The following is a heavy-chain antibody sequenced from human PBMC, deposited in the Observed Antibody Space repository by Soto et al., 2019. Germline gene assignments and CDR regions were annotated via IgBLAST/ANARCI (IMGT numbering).Heavy chain of an antibody. Sequence: PGESLKVCCKGSGYSFTSYWIGWVRQMPGKGLEWMGIIYPGDSDTRYSPSFQGQVTISADKSISTAYLQWSSLKASDTAMYYCARLRRKDPQPGIAVAGILETPYYFDYWGQGTLVTVSS. CDR3: ARLRRKDPQPGIAVAGILETPYYFDY. CDR2: IYPGDSDT. D-gene: IGHD6-19*01. V-gene: IGHV5-51*01. CDR1: GYSFTSYW. J-gene: IGHJ4*02.